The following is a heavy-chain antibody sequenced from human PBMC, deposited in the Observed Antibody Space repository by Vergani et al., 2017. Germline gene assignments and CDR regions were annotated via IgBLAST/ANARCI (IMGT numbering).Heavy chain of an antibody. D-gene: IGHD2/OR15-2a*01. V-gene: IGHV4-59*01. Sequence: QVQLQESGPGLVKPSETLSLTCTVSGAAIKDFYWSWFRQPPGKGLEWIGYVYYTGSTTYNPSLKSRVTISVDTSNNQFSLRITSLTAADTAISYCSRDRDLYCRSTTSCHNWFDPWGQGSLVTVSS. CDR1: GAAIKDFY. CDR3: SRDRDLYCRSTTSCHNWFDP. CDR2: VYYTGST. J-gene: IGHJ5*02.